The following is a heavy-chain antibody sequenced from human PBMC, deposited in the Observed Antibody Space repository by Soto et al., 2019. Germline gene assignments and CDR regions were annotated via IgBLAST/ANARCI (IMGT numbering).Heavy chain of an antibody. Sequence: SETLSLTCTVSGGSISSGGYYWSWIRQHPGKGLEWIGYIYYSGSTYYNPSLKSRVTISVDTSKNQFSLKLSSVTAADTAVYYCARDREDIVVVPAAISYGMDVWGQGTTVTVSS. CDR3: ARDREDIVVVPAAISYGMDV. CDR2: IYYSGST. D-gene: IGHD2-2*01. V-gene: IGHV4-31*03. J-gene: IGHJ6*02. CDR1: GGSISSGGYY.